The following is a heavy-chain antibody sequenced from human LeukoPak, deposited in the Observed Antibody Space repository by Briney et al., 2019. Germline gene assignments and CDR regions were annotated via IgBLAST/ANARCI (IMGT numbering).Heavy chain of an antibody. V-gene: IGHV4-61*02. D-gene: IGHD4-11*01. CDR1: GGSISSGSYY. CDR2: IYTSGST. CDR3: ARAETVVWFDP. Sequence: SQTLSLTCTVSGGSISSGSYYWSWIRQPAGKGLEWIGRIYTSGSTNYNPSLKSRVTISVDTSKNQFSLKLSSVTAADTAVYYCARAETVVWFDPWGQGTLVTVSS. J-gene: IGHJ5*02.